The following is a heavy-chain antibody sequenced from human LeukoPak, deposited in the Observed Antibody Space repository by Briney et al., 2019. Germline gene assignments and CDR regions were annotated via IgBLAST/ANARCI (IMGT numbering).Heavy chain of an antibody. Sequence: GGTLRLSCAASGFTFSSYGMSWVRQAPGKGLEWVSAISGSGGSTYYADSVKGRFTISRDDSKNTLYLQMNSLRAEDTAVYYCAKDQLPMIVENYFDYWGQGTLVTVSS. V-gene: IGHV3-23*01. CDR3: AKDQLPMIVENYFDY. D-gene: IGHD3-22*01. CDR1: GFTFSSYG. CDR2: ISGSGGST. J-gene: IGHJ4*02.